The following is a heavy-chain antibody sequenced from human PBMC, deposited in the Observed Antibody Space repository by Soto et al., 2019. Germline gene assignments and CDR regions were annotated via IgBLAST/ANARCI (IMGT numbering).Heavy chain of an antibody. Sequence: GGSLRLSCAASGFTFSSYAMSWVRQAPGRGLEWVSTFTNYGATFYADSVKGRFTISRDNSKNTLYLQMNSLRAEDTALYYCAREFASGSPNSDYWVLGTLVTVSS. J-gene: IGHJ4*02. CDR3: AREFASGSPNSDY. CDR1: GFTFSSYA. CDR2: FTNYGAT. D-gene: IGHD3-10*01. V-gene: IGHV3-23*01.